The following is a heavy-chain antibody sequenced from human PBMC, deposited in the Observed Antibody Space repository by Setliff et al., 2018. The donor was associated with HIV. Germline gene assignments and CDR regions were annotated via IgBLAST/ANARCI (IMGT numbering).Heavy chain of an antibody. Sequence: SETLSLTCAVYGGSFSCYFWSWIRQSPGKGLEWIGEINHRGSANHNPSFKSRVIISVDTSKNQFSLKLSSVTAADTAVYYCAKGVAVLQYYYYYMDVWGKGTTVSVSS. J-gene: IGHJ6*03. V-gene: IGHV4-34*01. CDR3: AKGVAVLQYYYYYMDV. D-gene: IGHD6-19*01. CDR1: GGSFSCYF. CDR2: INHRGSA.